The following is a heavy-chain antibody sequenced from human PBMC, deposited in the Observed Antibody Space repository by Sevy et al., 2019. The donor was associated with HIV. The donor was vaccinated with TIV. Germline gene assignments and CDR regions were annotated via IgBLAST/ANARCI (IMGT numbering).Heavy chain of an antibody. D-gene: IGHD3-10*01. V-gene: IGHV3-23*01. CDR1: GFTFSTYA. CDR2: ISFSGGST. J-gene: IGHJ4*02. Sequence: GGSLRLSCAASGFTFSTYAMTWVRQAPGKGLEWVSVISFSGGSTCYADSVKGRFTISRDNSKNTLYLQMISLRAEDTAVYYCAKDRVSGTYYTGDFDYWGQGTLVTVSS. CDR3: AKDRVSGTYYTGDFDY.